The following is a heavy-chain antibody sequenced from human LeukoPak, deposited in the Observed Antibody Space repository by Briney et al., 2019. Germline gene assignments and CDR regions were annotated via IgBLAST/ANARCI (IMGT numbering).Heavy chain of an antibody. CDR1: GGSFSGYY. J-gene: IGHJ4*02. V-gene: IGHV4-34*01. D-gene: IGHD5-12*01. CDR2: INHSGST. Sequence: SETLSLTCAVYGGSFSGYYWSWIRQPPGKGLEWIGEINHSGSTNYNPSLKSRVTISVDTSKNQFSLKLSSVTAADTAVYYCARPKCLRSSFDYWGQGTLVTVSS. CDR3: ARPKCLRSSFDY.